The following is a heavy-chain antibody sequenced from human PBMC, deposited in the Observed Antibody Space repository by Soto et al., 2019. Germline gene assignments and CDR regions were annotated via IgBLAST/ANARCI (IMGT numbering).Heavy chain of an antibody. CDR2: INPNSGGT. CDR1: GYTFTGYY. V-gene: IGHV1-2*02. Sequence: QVQLVQSGAEVKKPGASVKVSCKASGYTFTGYYMHWVRQAPGQGLEWMGWINPNSGGTNYAQKFQGRDTMTRDTAISTAYMELSRLRSDDTAVYYCARDGDLYQETTYGFDYWGQGTLVTVSS. J-gene: IGHJ4*02. CDR3: ARDGDLYQETTYGFDY. D-gene: IGHD3-10*01.